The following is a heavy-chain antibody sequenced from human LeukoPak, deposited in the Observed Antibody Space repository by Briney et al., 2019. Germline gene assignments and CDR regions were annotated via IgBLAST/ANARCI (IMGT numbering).Heavy chain of an antibody. Sequence: PGGSLRLSCAASGFTFSSYSMNWVRQAPGKGLEWVSSISSSSSYIYYADSVKGRFTISRGNAKNSLYLQMNSLRAEDTAVYYCAGDVSPYSSGWYGYWGQGTLVTVSS. J-gene: IGHJ4*02. CDR1: GFTFSSYS. CDR2: ISSSSSYI. CDR3: AGDVSPYSSGWYGY. V-gene: IGHV3-21*01. D-gene: IGHD6-19*01.